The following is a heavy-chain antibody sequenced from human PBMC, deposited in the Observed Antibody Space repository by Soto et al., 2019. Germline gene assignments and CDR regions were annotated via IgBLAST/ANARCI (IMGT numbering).Heavy chain of an antibody. D-gene: IGHD7-27*01. CDR1: GDSISDVNYY. J-gene: IGHJ4*02. Sequence: QVQLQGSGPRLVKPSQTLSLTCTVSGDSISDVNYYWSWIRQSPDKGLEWIGHTYDGGTTYSNPSLKSRVTVSIDTSKNQFSLHLSSMSAADTAVYYCTRGPSGDKVDYWGQGTLVTVSS. CDR2: TYDGGTT. V-gene: IGHV4-30-4*01. CDR3: TRGPSGDKVDY.